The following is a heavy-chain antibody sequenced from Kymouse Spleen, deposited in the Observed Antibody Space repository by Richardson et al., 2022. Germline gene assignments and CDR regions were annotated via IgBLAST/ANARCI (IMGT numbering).Heavy chain of an antibody. CDR3: AREGVLLWFGELSLSYGMDV. CDR2: ISSSSSYI. J-gene: IGHJ6*02. Sequence: EVQLVESGGGLVKPGGSLRLSCAASGFTFSSYSMNWVRQAPGKGLEWVSSISSSSSYIYYADSVKGRFTISRDNAKNSLYLQMNSLRAEDTAVYYCAREGVLLWFGELSLSYGMDVWGQGTTVTVSS. V-gene: IGHV3-21*03. CDR1: GFTFSSYS. D-gene: IGHD3-10*01.